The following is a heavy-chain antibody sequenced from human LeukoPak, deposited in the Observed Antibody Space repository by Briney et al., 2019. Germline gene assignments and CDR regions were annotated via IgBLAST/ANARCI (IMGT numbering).Heavy chain of an antibody. CDR2: IYYSGRT. D-gene: IGHD5-24*01. CDR3: ARGGRDGYTLYPFDY. CDR1: GGSISSYY. Sequence: SETLSLTCTVSGGSISSYYWSWIWQPPGKGLEWIGYIYYSGRTNYNPSLKSRVTISVDTSKNQPSLKLSSVAAADTAVYYCARGGRDGYTLYPFDYWGQGTLVTVSS. J-gene: IGHJ4*02. V-gene: IGHV4-59*08.